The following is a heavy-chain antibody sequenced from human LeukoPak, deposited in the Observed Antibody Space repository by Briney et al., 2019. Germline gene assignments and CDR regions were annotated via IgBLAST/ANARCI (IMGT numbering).Heavy chain of an antibody. CDR2: IYSGGST. Sequence: PGGSLRLSCAASGFTVSSNYMSWVRQAPGKGLEWVSVIYSGGSTYYADSVKGSFTISRDNSKNTLYLQMNSLRAEDTAVYYCARGGYDYVWGSYFDAFDIWGQGTMVTVSS. CDR3: ARGGYDYVWGSYFDAFDI. D-gene: IGHD3-16*01. CDR1: GFTVSSNY. J-gene: IGHJ3*02. V-gene: IGHV3-66*01.